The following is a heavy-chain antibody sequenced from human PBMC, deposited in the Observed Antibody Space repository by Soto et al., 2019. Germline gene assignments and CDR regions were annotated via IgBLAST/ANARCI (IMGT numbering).Heavy chain of an antibody. J-gene: IGHJ4*02. D-gene: IGHD1-1*01. CDR1: GFTFSQFS. CDR3: VRHGPNGPNDADN. Sequence: GGSLRLSCVASGFTFSQFSMHWVRQAPGKGLEWVAVVSNDENLTYYVDSMKGRFTISRDNSKNTLYLQMNSLRPEDTAIYYCVRHGPNGPNDADNWGQGTLVTVSS. V-gene: IGHV3-30*04. CDR2: VSNDENLT.